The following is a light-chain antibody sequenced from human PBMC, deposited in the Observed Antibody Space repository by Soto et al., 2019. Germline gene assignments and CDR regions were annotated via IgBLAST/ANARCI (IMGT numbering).Light chain of an antibody. CDR3: QSYDSSLSSYV. V-gene: IGLV1-40*01. Sequence: QSVLTQPPSVSGAPGQRVTISCTGSSSNIGAFYDVHWYQQLPATAPKLLIYGYNNRPSGVPDRFSASKSGTSASLAITGLQAEDEADYYCQSYDSSLSSYVFGTGTKLTVL. CDR1: SSNIGAFYD. J-gene: IGLJ1*01. CDR2: GYN.